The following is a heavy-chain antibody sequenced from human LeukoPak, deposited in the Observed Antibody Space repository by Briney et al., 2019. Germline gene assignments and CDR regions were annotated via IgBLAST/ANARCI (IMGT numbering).Heavy chain of an antibody. CDR3: AKDRTLIVVVTIDY. CDR1: GFTFSNDA. J-gene: IGHJ4*02. V-gene: IGHV3-23*01. Sequence: PGGSLRLSCAASGFTFSNDAMSWVRQAPGKGLEWVSGISGSGGSTYYADSVKGRFTISRDNSKNTLYLQMNSLRAEDTAVYYCAKDRTLIVVVTIDYWGQGTLVTVSS. D-gene: IGHD3-22*01. CDR2: ISGSGGST.